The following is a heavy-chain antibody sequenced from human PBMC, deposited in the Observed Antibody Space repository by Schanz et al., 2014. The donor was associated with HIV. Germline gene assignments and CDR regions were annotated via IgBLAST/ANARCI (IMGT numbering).Heavy chain of an antibody. Sequence: QVHLVQSGAAVTQPGSSVTVSCKASGGTFNNSAINWVRQAPGQGLEWMGQVIPMFGTANFAQRFQGRVTITADESTRTAYMALSSLRSADTAVYFCARAAFSSEYYYGMDVWGQGTTVTVSS. D-gene: IGHD3-3*02. CDR2: VIPMFGTA. CDR3: ARAAFSSEYYYGMDV. J-gene: IGHJ6*02. V-gene: IGHV1-69*01. CDR1: GGTFNNSA.